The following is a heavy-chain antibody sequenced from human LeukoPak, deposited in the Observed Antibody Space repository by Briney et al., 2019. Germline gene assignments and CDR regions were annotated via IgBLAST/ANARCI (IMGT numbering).Heavy chain of an antibody. CDR3: ARRIGSGWCDY. CDR1: GYGFTSYW. D-gene: IGHD6-19*01. CDR2: INPGDSDT. J-gene: IGHJ4*02. V-gene: IGHV5-51*01. Sequence: GESLKISCKGSGYGFTSYWIGWVRQMPGKGLEWLGIINPGDSDTRYSPSFQGQVTISADKSISTANLQWSSLKASDTAMYYCARRIGSGWCDYWGQGTLVTVSS.